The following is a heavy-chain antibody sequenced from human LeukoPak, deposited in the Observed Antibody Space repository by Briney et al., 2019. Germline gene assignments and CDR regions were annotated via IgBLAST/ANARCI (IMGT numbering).Heavy chain of an antibody. CDR1: GGSISSYY. CDR2: IYYSGST. Sequence: SETLSLTCTVSGGSISSYYWSWIRQPPGKGLEWIGYIYYSGSTNYNPSLKSRVTISVDPSKNQFSLKLSSVTAADTAVYYCARGGCDSTSCYTRSWFDPWGQGTLVTVSS. J-gene: IGHJ5*02. V-gene: IGHV4-59*01. CDR3: ARGGCDSTSCYTRSWFDP. D-gene: IGHD2-2*02.